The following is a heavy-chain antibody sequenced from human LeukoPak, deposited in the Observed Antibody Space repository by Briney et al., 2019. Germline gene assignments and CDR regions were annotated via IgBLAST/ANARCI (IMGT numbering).Heavy chain of an antibody. CDR2: INHNSGGT. D-gene: IGHD1-26*01. Sequence: ASVKVSCKASGYTFTGYYMHWVRQAPGQGLEWMGWINHNSGGTNYAPKFKGRVTMTRDTSISTTYTELNTLRSDDTAMYYCARGGPKPIMGAADCWGQGTLVTVSS. V-gene: IGHV1-2*02. CDR1: GYTFTGYY. J-gene: IGHJ4*02. CDR3: ARGGPKPIMGAADC.